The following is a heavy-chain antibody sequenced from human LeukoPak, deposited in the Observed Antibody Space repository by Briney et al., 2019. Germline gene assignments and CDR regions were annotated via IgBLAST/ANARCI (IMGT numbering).Heavy chain of an antibody. D-gene: IGHD2-2*01. J-gene: IGHJ4*02. CDR3: AKDLSVVVPAAIDY. CDR2: ISYDGSNK. V-gene: IGHV3-30-3*01. Sequence: GRSLRLSCAASGFTSSSYAMHWVRQAPGKGLEWVAVISYDGSNKYYADSVKGRFTISRDNSKNTLYLQMNSLRAEDTAVYYCAKDLSVVVPAAIDYWGQGTLVTVSS. CDR1: GFTSSSYA.